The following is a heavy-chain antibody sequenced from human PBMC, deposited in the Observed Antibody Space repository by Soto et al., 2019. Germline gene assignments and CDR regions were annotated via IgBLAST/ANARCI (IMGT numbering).Heavy chain of an antibody. V-gene: IGHV1-18*01. CDR2: ISAYNGNT. CDR1: GYTFTSYG. J-gene: IGHJ6*03. Sequence: ASVKVSCKASGYTFTSYGISWVRQAPGQGLEWMGWISAYNGNTNYAQKLQGRVTMTTDTSTSTAYMELRSLRSDDTAVYYCARGVLDYSNYDHYYYYYYMDVWGKGTTVTVSS. CDR3: ARGVLDYSNYDHYYYYYYMDV. D-gene: IGHD4-4*01.